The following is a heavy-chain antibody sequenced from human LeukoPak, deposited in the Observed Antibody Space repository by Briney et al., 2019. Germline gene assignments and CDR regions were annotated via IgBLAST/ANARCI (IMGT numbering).Heavy chain of an antibody. D-gene: IGHD2-2*01. J-gene: IGHJ4*02. Sequence: GGSLRLSCAASGFTFSSYAMSWVRQAPGKGLEWVSAISGSGGSTYYADSVKGRFTISRDNSKNTLYLQMNSLRAEDTAVYYCAKAQDIVVVPAAADYWGQGTLVTVSS. CDR2: ISGSGGST. CDR3: AKAQDIVVVPAAADY. CDR1: GFTFSSYA. V-gene: IGHV3-23*01.